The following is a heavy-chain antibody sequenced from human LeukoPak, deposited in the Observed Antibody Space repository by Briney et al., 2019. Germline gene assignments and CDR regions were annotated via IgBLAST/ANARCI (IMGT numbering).Heavy chain of an antibody. J-gene: IGHJ5*02. CDR2: IYYSGST. V-gene: IGHV4-39*01. D-gene: IGHD6-13*01. CDR1: GGSISSSSYY. CDR3: ARGKLQAAAGRPWFDP. Sequence: SETLSLTCTVSGGSISSSSYYWGWNRQPPGKGLEWIGSIYYSGSTYYNPPLKSRVTISVDTSKNQFSLKLSSVTAADTAVYYCARGKLQAAAGRPWFDPWGQGTLVTVSS.